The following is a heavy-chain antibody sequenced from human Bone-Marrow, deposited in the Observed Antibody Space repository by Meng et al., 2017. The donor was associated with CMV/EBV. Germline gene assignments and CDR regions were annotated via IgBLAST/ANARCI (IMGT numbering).Heavy chain of an antibody. CDR2: IKQDGSEK. Sequence: GGSLRLSCVVSGFTLSNHWMHWVREVPGKGLEWVANIKQDGSEKYYVDSVKGRFTISRDNAKNSLYLQMNSLRAEDTAVYYCARRYCSSTSCQWDDAFDIWGQGTMVTVSS. J-gene: IGHJ3*02. V-gene: IGHV3-7*01. CDR1: GFTLSNHW. D-gene: IGHD2-2*01. CDR3: ARRYCSSTSCQWDDAFDI.